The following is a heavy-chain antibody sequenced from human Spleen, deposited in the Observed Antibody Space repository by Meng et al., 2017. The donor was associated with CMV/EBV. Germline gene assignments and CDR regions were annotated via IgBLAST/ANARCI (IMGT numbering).Heavy chain of an antibody. J-gene: IGHJ2*01. D-gene: IGHD3-3*01. CDR2: INGYYGHT. V-gene: IGHV1-18*01. CDR3: ARSSGYSWFFDL. Sequence: CKASGYTFTSYGISWVRQAPGQGLEWMGWINGYYGHTKYAQKFQGRVTMTTDTSASTAYMELRSLRSDDTAVYYCARSSGYSWFFDLWDRGTLVTVSS. CDR1: GYTFTSYG.